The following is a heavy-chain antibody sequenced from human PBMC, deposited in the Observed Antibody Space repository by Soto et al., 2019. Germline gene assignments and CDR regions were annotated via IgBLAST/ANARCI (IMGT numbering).Heavy chain of an antibody. Sequence: QVQLVQSGAEVKKPGASVKVSCKASGYTFTSYAMHWVRQAPGQRLEWMGWINAGNGNTKYSQKFQGRVTITRDTSASTAYMEVSSLRSEDTAVYYCASSRYCSGGSCVFDYWGQGTLVTVSS. J-gene: IGHJ4*02. CDR2: INAGNGNT. D-gene: IGHD2-15*01. CDR1: GYTFTSYA. V-gene: IGHV1-3*01. CDR3: ASSRYCSGGSCVFDY.